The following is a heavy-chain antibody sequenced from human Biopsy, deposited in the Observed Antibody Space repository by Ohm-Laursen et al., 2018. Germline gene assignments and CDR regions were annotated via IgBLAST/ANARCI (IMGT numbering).Heavy chain of an antibody. J-gene: IGHJ1*01. V-gene: IGHV1-69*06. Sequence: ASVKVSCKVPGVTFSKYGVNWVRQAPGQGLEWLGGNIPILGTGNYAPMFHGRVTVVADTSTSTATMELRSLRPDDTAVYYCATKLTGYFHHWGQGTLVIVSS. CDR1: GVTFSKYG. CDR3: ATKLTGYFHH. D-gene: IGHD3-9*01. CDR2: NIPILGTG.